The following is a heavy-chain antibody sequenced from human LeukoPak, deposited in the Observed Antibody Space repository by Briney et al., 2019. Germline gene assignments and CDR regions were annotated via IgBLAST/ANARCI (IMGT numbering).Heavy chain of an antibody. Sequence: GGSLRLSCAASGFTFSSYEMNWVRQAPGKGLEWVSYISSSGSTIYYADSVKGRFTISRDNAKNSLYLQMNSLRAEDTAVYYCARILVGGYSDIWGQGTMVTVSS. V-gene: IGHV3-48*03. CDR2: ISSSGSTI. CDR1: GFTFSSYE. D-gene: IGHD2-15*01. J-gene: IGHJ3*02. CDR3: ARILVGGYSDI.